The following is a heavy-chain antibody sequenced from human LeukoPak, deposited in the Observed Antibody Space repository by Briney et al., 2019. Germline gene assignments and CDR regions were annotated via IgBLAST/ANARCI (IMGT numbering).Heavy chain of an antibody. CDR1: GFTFSSYW. D-gene: IGHD3-22*01. J-gene: IGHJ5*02. CDR3: AKDLPNYYDSSGYYPLGNWFDP. CDR2: IKQDGSEK. V-gene: IGHV3-7*01. Sequence: PGGSLRLSCAASGFTFSSYWMSWVRQAPGKGLEWVANIKQDGSEKLYVDSVKGRFTVSRDNAKNSLYLQMNSLRAEDTAVYYCAKDLPNYYDSSGYYPLGNWFDPWGQGTLVTVSS.